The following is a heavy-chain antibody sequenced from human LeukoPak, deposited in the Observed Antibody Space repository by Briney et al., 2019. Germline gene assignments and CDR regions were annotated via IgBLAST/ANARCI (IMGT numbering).Heavy chain of an antibody. J-gene: IGHJ4*02. CDR3: ARGKVQAAIRHPFDY. CDR2: ISSSGSTI. Sequence: GGSLRLSCAASGFTFSSYEMNWVRQAPGKGLEWVSYISSSGSTIYYADSVKGRFTISRDNAKNSLYLQMNSLRAEDTAVYYCARGKVQAAIRHPFDYWGQGTLVTVSS. D-gene: IGHD2-2*01. CDR1: GFTFSSYE. V-gene: IGHV3-48*03.